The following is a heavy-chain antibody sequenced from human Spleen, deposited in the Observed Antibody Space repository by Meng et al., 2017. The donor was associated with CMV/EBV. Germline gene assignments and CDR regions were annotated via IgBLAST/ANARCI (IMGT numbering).Heavy chain of an antibody. Sequence: GSLRLSCAVYGGSFSGYYWSWIRQPPGKGLEWIGEINHSGSTNYNPSLKSRVTISVDTSKNQFSLKLSSMTAADTAVYYCASLEKTWGQGTLVTVSS. D-gene: IGHD3-3*01. CDR1: GGSFSGYY. CDR2: INHSGST. V-gene: IGHV4-34*01. J-gene: IGHJ4*02. CDR3: ASLEKT.